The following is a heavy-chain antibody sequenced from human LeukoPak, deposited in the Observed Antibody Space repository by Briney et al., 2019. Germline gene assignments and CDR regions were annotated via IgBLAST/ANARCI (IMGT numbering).Heavy chain of an antibody. CDR1: GFTISSYW. Sequence: GGSLNLSCAASGFTISSYWMHWFRQAPGKGLEWVGRIRNKANSYTTEYAASVKGRFTISRDDSNNLLYLQMNSVKTEDTAVYYCGRDIAQWGQGIQVTVSS. CDR2: IRNKANSYTT. V-gene: IGHV3-72*01. J-gene: IGHJ4*02. CDR3: GRDIAQ.